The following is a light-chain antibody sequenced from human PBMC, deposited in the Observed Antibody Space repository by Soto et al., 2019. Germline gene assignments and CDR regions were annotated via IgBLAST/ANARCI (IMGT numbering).Light chain of an antibody. CDR2: GAS. J-gene: IGKJ1*01. CDR3: QQSHSIPWT. CDR1: QSVGTN. V-gene: IGKV3D-15*01. Sequence: EIVMTQSPATLSVSPGERVTLSCRASQSVGTNLAWYQQKPGQAPRLLIYGASSRATGVPDRFSGSGSGTDFTLTISSLQPEDFATYYCQQSHSIPWTFGQGTKVDIK.